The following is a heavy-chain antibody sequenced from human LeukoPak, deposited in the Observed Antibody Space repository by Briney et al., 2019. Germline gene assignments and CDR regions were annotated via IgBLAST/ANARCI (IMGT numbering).Heavy chain of an antibody. D-gene: IGHD3-10*01. Sequence: GGSLRLSCAASGFTFSSYAMSWVRQAPGKGLEWVSTISGSGDSTDYADSVKGRFTISSDNSKNTLYLQINSVRAEDTAVYYCAKDRSYASGINCFDYWGQGTLVTVSA. CDR2: ISGSGDST. J-gene: IGHJ4*02. CDR1: GFTFSSYA. CDR3: AKDRSYASGINCFDY. V-gene: IGHV3-23*01.